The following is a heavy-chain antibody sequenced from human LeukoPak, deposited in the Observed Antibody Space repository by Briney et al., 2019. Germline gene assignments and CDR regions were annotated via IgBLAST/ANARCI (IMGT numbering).Heavy chain of an antibody. D-gene: IGHD1-26*01. CDR3: ARGWEGYFDY. V-gene: IGHV3-74*01. CDR2: INSDGSST. CDR1: GFTFSSYW. Sequence: GGSLRLSCAASGFTFSSYWMHWVRHAPGKGLVWVSRINSDGSSTIYADSGKGRFTISRDNAKNTLYLQMNSLRAEDTAVYYCARGWEGYFDYWGQGTLVTVSS. J-gene: IGHJ4*02.